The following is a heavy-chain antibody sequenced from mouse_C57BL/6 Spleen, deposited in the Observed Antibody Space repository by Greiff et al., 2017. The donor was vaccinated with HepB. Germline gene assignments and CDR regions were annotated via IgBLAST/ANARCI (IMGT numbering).Heavy chain of an antibody. CDR2: ISGGGGNT. V-gene: IGHV5-9*01. J-gene: IGHJ4*01. Sequence: DVMLVESGGGLVKPGGSLKLSCAASGFTFSSYTMSWVRQTPEKRLEWVATISGGGGNTYYPDSVKGRFTISRDNAKNTLYLQMSSLRSEDTALYYCARHWAYGNYYYYAMDYWGQGTSVTVSS. D-gene: IGHD2-10*02. CDR3: ARHWAYGNYYYYAMDY. CDR1: GFTFSSYT.